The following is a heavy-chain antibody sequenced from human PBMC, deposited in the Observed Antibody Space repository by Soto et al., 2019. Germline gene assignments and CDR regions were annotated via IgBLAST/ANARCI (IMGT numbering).Heavy chain of an antibody. Sequence: QVQLQESGPGLVKPSETLSLTCTVSGGSISSYYWSWIRQPPGKGLEWIGYIYYSGSTNYNPSLKSRVTISVDTSKNQFSLKLSSVTAADTAVYYCARIGSYLDYWGQGTLVTVFS. CDR2: IYYSGST. V-gene: IGHV4-59*01. CDR3: ARIGSYLDY. D-gene: IGHD1-26*01. CDR1: GGSISSYY. J-gene: IGHJ4*02.